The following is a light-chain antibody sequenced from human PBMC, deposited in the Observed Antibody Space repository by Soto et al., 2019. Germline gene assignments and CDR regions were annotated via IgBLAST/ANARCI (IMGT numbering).Light chain of an antibody. CDR1: QSISNW. CDR3: QQYNTFSYT. V-gene: IGKV1-5*01. CDR2: DAS. Sequence: DLQMTQSPSTLSASVGDRVTITCRASQSISNWLAWYQQKPGKAPKLLVFDASSLESGVPSRFSGGGSGTEFTLTISSLQPDDFATYYCQQYNTFSYTFGQGTKLEIK. J-gene: IGKJ2*01.